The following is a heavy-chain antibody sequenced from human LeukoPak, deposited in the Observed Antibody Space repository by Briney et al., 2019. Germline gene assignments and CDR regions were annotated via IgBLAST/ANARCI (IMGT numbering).Heavy chain of an antibody. CDR2: ISGSGGGT. Sequence: RAGGSLRLSCAAPGFTFSSYAMSWVRQAPGKGLEWVSVISGSGGGTYYADSVKGRFTISRDNSKNTLYLQMNSLRAEDTALYYCARSGSLPTNDAFDIWGQGTMVTVSS. V-gene: IGHV3-23*01. CDR3: ARSGSLPTNDAFDI. J-gene: IGHJ3*02. CDR1: GFTFSSYA. D-gene: IGHD1-26*01.